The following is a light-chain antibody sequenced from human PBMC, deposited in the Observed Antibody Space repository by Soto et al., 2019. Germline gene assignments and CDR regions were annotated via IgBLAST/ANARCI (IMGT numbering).Light chain of an antibody. J-gene: IGKJ4*01. CDR1: QSVSSSY. CDR2: GAS. V-gene: IGKV3-20*01. Sequence: EIVLTQSPGTLSLSPGERATLSRRASQSVSSSYLAWYQQKPGQAPWLLIYGASSRATGIPDRFSGSGSGTDFTLTISRLEPEDFAVYYCQQYGSSPLTFGGGTKVEIK. CDR3: QQYGSSPLT.